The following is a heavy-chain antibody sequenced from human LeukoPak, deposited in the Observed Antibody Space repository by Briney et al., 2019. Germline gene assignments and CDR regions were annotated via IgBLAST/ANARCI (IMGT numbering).Heavy chain of an antibody. V-gene: IGHV1-2*02. CDR3: AVNYGSGSYYRRSTWFDP. D-gene: IGHD3-10*01. CDR1: GYTFTGYY. Sequence: ASVKVSCKASGYTFTGYYMHWVRQAPGQGLEWMGWINPNSGGTNYAQKFQGRVTMTRDTSISTAYMELSRLRSDDTAVYYCAVNYGSGSYYRRSTWFDPWGQGTLVTVSS. CDR2: INPNSGGT. J-gene: IGHJ5*02.